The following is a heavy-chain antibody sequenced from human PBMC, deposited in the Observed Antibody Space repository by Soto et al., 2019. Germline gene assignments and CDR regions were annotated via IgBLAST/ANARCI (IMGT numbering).Heavy chain of an antibody. CDR3: TTGNYDSSGNDYYFDY. CDR2: IKSKTDGGTT. D-gene: IGHD3-22*01. V-gene: IGHV3-15*07. CDR1: GFTFSNAW. Sequence: GESLKISCAASGFTFSNAWMNWVRQAPGKGLEWVGRIKSKTDGGTTDYAAPGKGRFTTSGDDSKNTLILKMNSLKTEETAVYYCTTGNYDSSGNDYYFDYWGQGTLVTVSS. J-gene: IGHJ4*02.